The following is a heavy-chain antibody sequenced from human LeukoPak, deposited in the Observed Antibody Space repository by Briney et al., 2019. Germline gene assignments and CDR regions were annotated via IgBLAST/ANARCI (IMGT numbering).Heavy chain of an antibody. J-gene: IGHJ4*02. CDR2: IKYDGSRT. CDR1: GMTFDRHG. D-gene: IGHD3-3*01. CDR3: VKDTIFTVDPFDY. V-gene: IGHV3-30*02. Sequence: GGSLRLSCVVSGMTFDRHGMHWVRQPPGKGLEWLSFIKYDGSRTDYEDSVQGRFTVSRDNSKNTLYLEMNSLRAEDTAIYYCVKDTIFTVDPFDYWGQGTLVTVSS.